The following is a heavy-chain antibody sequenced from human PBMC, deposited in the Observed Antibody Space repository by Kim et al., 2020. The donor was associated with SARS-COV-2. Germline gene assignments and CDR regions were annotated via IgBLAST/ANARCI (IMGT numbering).Heavy chain of an antibody. J-gene: IGHJ5*02. D-gene: IGHD3-3*01. CDR2: ISSYSNYI. CDR3: VTDERASFWRS. V-gene: IGHV3-21*01. Sequence: GGSLRLSCVASGFMFSTYRMDWVRQAPGKGPEWVSSISSYSNYIYYADSVKGRFTISRDNAKNSVFLQMNSLRPEETAVYYCVTDERASFWRSWGQGTLVTVST. CDR1: GFMFSTYR.